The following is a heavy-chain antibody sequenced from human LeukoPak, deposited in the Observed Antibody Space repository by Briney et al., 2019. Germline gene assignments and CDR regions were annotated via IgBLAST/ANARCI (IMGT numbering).Heavy chain of an antibody. CDR3: ARRSSCSSTSCRKGGFDY. V-gene: IGHV4-39*07. J-gene: IGHJ4*02. CDR2: IYYSGST. CDR1: GGSIYSSRYY. D-gene: IGHD2-2*01. Sequence: ASETLSLTCTVSGGSIYSSRYYWGWIRQPPGKGLEWIGSIYYSGSTYYNPSLKSRVTISGDTSKNQFYLKLSSVTAADTAVYYCARRSSCSSTSCRKGGFDYWGQGTLVTVSS.